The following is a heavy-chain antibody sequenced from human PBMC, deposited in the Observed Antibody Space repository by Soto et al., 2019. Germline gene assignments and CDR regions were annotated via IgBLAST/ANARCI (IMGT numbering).Heavy chain of an antibody. V-gene: IGHV1-3*04. D-gene: IGHD2-21*01. J-gene: IGHJ5*02. CDR3: ARDFVVATSRNWFDP. Sequence: HVQLVQSGTEVKKPGASVKVSCKASGYNFSSYAMHWVRQAPGQSLEWMGWINTGNGKTHYSRNFQGRINITKDTSASIVYMNLTSLRSEDAAVYYCARDFVVATSRNWFDPWGQGTLVTVSP. CDR2: INTGNGKT. CDR1: GYNFSSYA.